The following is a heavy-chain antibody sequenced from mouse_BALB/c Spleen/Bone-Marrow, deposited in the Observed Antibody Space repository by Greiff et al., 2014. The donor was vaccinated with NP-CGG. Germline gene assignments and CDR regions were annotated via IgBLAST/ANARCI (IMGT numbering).Heavy chain of an antibody. Sequence: QVQLKESGAKLVRPGVSVKISCKGSGYTFTDHAMHWVKRSHAKSLEWIGLISGYYGDAIFNQKFKGKATMTVDKSSSTAYMELTRLTSEDSAIYYGARVGKGRNAMDYWGQGTSVTVSS. CDR3: ARVGKGRNAMDY. CDR1: GYTFTDHA. V-gene: IGHV1S137*01. D-gene: IGHD3-1*01. J-gene: IGHJ4*01. CDR2: ISGYYGDA.